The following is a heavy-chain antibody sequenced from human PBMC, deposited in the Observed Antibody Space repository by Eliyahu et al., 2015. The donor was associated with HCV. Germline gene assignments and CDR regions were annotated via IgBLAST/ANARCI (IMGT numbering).Heavy chain of an antibody. Sequence: QVQLVQSGAEVKKPGASVKVSCKASGXYFTGXXXPWVRQAPGQAPGLGLEWMGWINPNTGSTNYAQKFQGRVTMTRDASISTVFMDLSRLRSDDTAMYYCARDRSCGGGSCYAFDIWGQGTMVTVSS. D-gene: IGHD2-15*01. CDR3: ARDRSCGGGSCYAFDI. CDR2: INPNTGST. CDR1: GXYFTGXX. J-gene: IGHJ3*02. V-gene: IGHV1-2*02.